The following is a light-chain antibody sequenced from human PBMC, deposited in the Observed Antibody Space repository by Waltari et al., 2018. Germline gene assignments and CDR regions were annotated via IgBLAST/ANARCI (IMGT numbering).Light chain of an antibody. CDR2: DAI. J-gene: IGKJ2*01. Sequence: EIVMTQSPATMSVSPGEEVTLSCTASESVGTDVAWYRHKPGQAPRLLIYDAITRATGVPARFSGRGSGTDFTLTINSLQSEDFAIYYCQQSKQWPRRTFGQGTKLEIK. CDR3: QQSKQWPRRT. CDR1: ESVGTD. V-gene: IGKV3D-15*01.